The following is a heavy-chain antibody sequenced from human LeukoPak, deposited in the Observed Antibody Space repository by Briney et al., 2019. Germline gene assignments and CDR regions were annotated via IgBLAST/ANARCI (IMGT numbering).Heavy chain of an antibody. D-gene: IGHD2-15*01. J-gene: IGHJ4*02. CDR3: ARDRGADY. Sequence: GGSLRLSCAASGFTFSSYTMNWVRQAPGKGLEWVSSISSSSNYIYNADSVKGRFTISRDNAKNSVYLQMNSLRAEDTAVYYCARDRGADYWGQGTLVTVSS. V-gene: IGHV3-21*01. CDR1: GFTFSSYT. CDR2: ISSSSNYI.